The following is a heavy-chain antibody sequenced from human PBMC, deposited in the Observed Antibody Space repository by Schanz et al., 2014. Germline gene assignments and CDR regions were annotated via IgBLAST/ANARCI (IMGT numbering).Heavy chain of an antibody. CDR3: AKDAERTAMITGYFDY. J-gene: IGHJ4*02. V-gene: IGHV3-23*01. Sequence: EVQLLESGGGLVQPGGSLRLSCAASGFSFRGYALSWVRQAPGGGLEWVSIIIGSGGNTYYADAVRARFTISTDNSKTPVYMQMSSLRAEDTAVYYCAKDAERTAMITGYFDYWGQGTLVTVSS. CDR2: IIGSGGNT. CDR1: GFSFRGYA. D-gene: IGHD5-18*01.